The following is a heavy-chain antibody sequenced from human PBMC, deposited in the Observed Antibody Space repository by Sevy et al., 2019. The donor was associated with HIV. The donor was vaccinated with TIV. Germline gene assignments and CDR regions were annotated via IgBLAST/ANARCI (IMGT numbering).Heavy chain of an antibody. CDR2: ITDSGST. CDR1: SGSIRRGDYF. V-gene: IGHV4-39*01. J-gene: IGHJ6*03. CDR3: ARLRGGYGNGWFYYYMDV. D-gene: IGHD3-10*01. Sequence: SETLSLTCSVTSGSIRRGDYFWGWIRQSPGKGLEWIGSITDSGSTYYNPSLKSRVTMSVDTSKNQFSLKLSSVTAADTAVHYCARLRGGYGNGWFYYYMDVWGKGTTVTVS.